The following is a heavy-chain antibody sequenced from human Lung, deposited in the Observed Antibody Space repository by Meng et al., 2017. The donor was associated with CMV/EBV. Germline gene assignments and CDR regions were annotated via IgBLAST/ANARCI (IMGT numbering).Heavy chain of an antibody. CDR1: GYTFTSYG. V-gene: IGHV1-18*01. CDR2: ISAYNGNT. J-gene: IGHJ4*02. CDR3: ARNRYCSSTSCYCDY. Sequence: ASVKVSCKASGYTFTSYGISWVRQAPGQGLEWMGWISAYNGNTNYAQKLQGRVTMTTDTSTSTAYMELRSLRSDDTAVYYCARNRYCSSTSCYCDYWGQGTLVTVSS. D-gene: IGHD2-2*01.